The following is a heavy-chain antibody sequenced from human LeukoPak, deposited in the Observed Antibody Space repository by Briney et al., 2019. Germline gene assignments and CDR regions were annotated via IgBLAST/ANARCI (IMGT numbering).Heavy chain of an antibody. D-gene: IGHD3-10*01. V-gene: IGHV3-48*03. Sequence: PGGSLRLSCAASGFTFSSYEMNWVRQAPGKGLEWVSYISSSGSTIYYADSVKGRFTISRDNAKNSLYLQMNSLRAEDTAVYYCARDTKVMVRGVPYYYMDVWGKGTTVTISS. J-gene: IGHJ6*03. CDR3: ARDTKVMVRGVPYYYMDV. CDR1: GFTFSSYE. CDR2: ISSSGSTI.